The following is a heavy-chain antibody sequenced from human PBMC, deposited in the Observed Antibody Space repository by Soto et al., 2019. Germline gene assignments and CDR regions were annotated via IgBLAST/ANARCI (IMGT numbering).Heavy chain of an antibody. J-gene: IGHJ5*02. Sequence: QVQLVQSGAEVKKPGASVKVSCKASGYTFTSYYMHWVRQAPGQGLEWMGIINPSGGSTSYAQKFQGRVTMTRDTSTSTVYMELSSLRSEDTAVYYCAPSSSGGYWFDPWGQGTLVTVSS. V-gene: IGHV1-46*01. CDR3: APSSSGGYWFDP. D-gene: IGHD6-6*01. CDR1: GYTFTSYY. CDR2: INPSGGST.